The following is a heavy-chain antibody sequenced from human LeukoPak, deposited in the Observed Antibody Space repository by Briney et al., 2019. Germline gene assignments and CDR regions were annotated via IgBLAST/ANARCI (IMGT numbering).Heavy chain of an antibody. D-gene: IGHD4-17*01. CDR3: AKVPHDYGEKYYFDY. CDR2: ISGSGGST. Sequence: GGSLRLSCAASGFTFSSYAMSWVRQAPRKGLEWVSGISGSGGSTYYADSVKGRFAISRDNSKNTVYLQMNNLRAEDTAVYYCAKVPHDYGEKYYFDYWGQGTLVTVSS. CDR1: GFTFSSYA. J-gene: IGHJ4*02. V-gene: IGHV3-23*01.